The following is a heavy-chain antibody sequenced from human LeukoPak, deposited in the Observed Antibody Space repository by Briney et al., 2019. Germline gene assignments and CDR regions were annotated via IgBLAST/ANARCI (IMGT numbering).Heavy chain of an antibody. D-gene: IGHD3-22*01. V-gene: IGHV1-2*02. CDR2: INPNSGGT. CDR3: ARDYPFPYYYDSSGYSRGPDAFDI. CDR1: GYTFTGYY. J-gene: IGHJ3*02. Sequence: GASVKVSCKASGYTFTGYYMHWVRQAPGQGLEWMGWINPNSGGTNYAQKFQGRVTITADKSTSTAYMELSSLRSEDTAVYYCARDYPFPYYYDSSGYSRGPDAFDIWGQGTMVTVSS.